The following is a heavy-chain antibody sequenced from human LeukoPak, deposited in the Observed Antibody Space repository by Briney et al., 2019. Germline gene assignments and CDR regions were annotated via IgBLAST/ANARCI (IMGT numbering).Heavy chain of an antibody. CDR3: ARNWFDP. CDR1: GFTVSSDY. V-gene: IGHV3-53*05. Sequence: GGSLRLSCAASGFTVSSDYMSWVRQAPGNGLEWVSVIYSGGSTYYADSVKGRFTISRDKSKNTVYLQMNSLRFEDTAMYYCARNWFDPWGQGTLVTVSS. J-gene: IGHJ5*02. CDR2: IYSGGST.